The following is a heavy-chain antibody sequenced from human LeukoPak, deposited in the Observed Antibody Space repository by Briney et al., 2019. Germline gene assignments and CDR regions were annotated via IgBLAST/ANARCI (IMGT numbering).Heavy chain of an antibody. CDR1: GYTFNNYD. Sequence: ASVKVSSKASGYTFNNYDINWVRQATGQGLEWMGWMNPNSGNTGYAQKFQGRVTMTRNTSISTAYMELSSLRFEDTAVYYCARGPGTAMVPPFDYWGQGTLVTVSS. CDR3: ARGPGTAMVPPFDY. D-gene: IGHD5-18*01. CDR2: MNPNSGNT. V-gene: IGHV1-8*01. J-gene: IGHJ4*02.